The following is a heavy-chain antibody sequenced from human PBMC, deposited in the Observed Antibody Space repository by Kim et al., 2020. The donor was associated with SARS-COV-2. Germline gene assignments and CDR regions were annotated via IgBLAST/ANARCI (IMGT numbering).Heavy chain of an antibody. CDR3: ARGIPRWDIVVVPATRHYYMDV. Sequence: SETLSLTCAVYGGSFSGYYWSWIRQPPGKGLEWIGEINHSGSTNYNPSLKSRVTISVDTSKNQFSLTLSSVTAADTAVYYCARGIPRWDIVVVPATRHYYMDVWGKGTTVTVSS. CDR2: INHSGST. J-gene: IGHJ6*03. D-gene: IGHD2-2*01. V-gene: IGHV4-34*01. CDR1: GGSFSGYY.